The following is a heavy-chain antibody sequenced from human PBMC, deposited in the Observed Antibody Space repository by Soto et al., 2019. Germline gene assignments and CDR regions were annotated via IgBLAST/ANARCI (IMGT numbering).Heavy chain of an antibody. V-gene: IGHV4-59*12. Sequence: SETLSLTCTVSGDSISGYYWSWIRQPPGKGLEWIGNIYYTGNTNYNPSLTTRITISLDASKNTLYLQMNSLRAEDTAVYYCARDRVPATREPDYWGQGSLVTVSS. J-gene: IGHJ4*02. CDR2: IYYTGNT. CDR1: GDSISGYY. D-gene: IGHD2-15*01. CDR3: ARDRVPATREPDY.